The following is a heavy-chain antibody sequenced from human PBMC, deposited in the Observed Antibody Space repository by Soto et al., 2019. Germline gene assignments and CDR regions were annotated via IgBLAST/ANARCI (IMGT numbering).Heavy chain of an antibody. Sequence: QVQLVQSGAEVKKPGSSVKVSCKASGGTFSSYAISWVRQAPGQGLEWMGGIIPIFGTANYAQKFQGRVTITADESTSTADMELSSLRSEDTAVYYCARRAEWELLSFRVSYYYGMDVWGQGTTVTVSS. J-gene: IGHJ6*02. D-gene: IGHD1-26*01. CDR3: ARRAEWELLSFRVSYYYGMDV. CDR2: IIPIFGTA. CDR1: GGTFSSYA. V-gene: IGHV1-69*01.